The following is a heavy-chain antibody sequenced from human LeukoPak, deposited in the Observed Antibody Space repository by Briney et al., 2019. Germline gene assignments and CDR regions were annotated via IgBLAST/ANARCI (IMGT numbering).Heavy chain of an antibody. Sequence: PSETLSLTCAVYGGSFSGYYWSWIRQPPGKGLEWIGEINHSGSTNYNPSIKSRVTISVDTSKNQFSLKLSSVTAADTAVYYCARAYNWNYVWFDPWGQGTLVTVSS. CDR2: INHSGST. D-gene: IGHD1-7*01. V-gene: IGHV4-34*01. CDR1: GGSFSGYY. J-gene: IGHJ5*02. CDR3: ARAYNWNYVWFDP.